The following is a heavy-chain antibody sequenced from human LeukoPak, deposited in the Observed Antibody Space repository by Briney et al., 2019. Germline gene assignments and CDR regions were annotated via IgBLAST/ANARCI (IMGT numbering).Heavy chain of an antibody. CDR2: ISSSSSYI. J-gene: IGHJ4*02. Sequence: PGGSLRLSCAASGFTFSSYSMNWVRQAPGKGLEWVSSISSSSSYIYYADSVKGRFTISRDNAKNSLYLQMNSLRAEDTAVYYCATLFGVANYFDYWGQGTLVTVSS. D-gene: IGHD3-3*01. CDR1: GFTFSSYS. CDR3: ATLFGVANYFDY. V-gene: IGHV3-21*01.